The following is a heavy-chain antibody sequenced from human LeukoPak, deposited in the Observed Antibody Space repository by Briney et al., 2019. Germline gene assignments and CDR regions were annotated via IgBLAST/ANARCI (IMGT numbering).Heavy chain of an antibody. Sequence: SQTLSLTCTVSGGSISSGGFYWSWTRQHPGKGLEWIAYIYYSGRTYYNPSLKSRLTISLDTSKNQFSLKLSSVTAADTAVYYCARSGGYSYGYFDYWGQGTLVTVSS. D-gene: IGHD5-18*01. CDR1: GGSISSGGFY. J-gene: IGHJ4*02. V-gene: IGHV4-31*03. CDR2: IYYSGRT. CDR3: ARSGGYSYGYFDY.